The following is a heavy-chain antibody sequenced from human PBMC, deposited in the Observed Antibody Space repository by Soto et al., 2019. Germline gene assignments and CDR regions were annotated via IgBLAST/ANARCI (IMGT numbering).Heavy chain of an antibody. Sequence: GASVKVSCKVSGYTLTELSMHWVRQAPGKGLEWMGGFDPEDGETIYAQKFQGRVTMTEDTSTDTAYMELSSLRSEDTAVYYCATGPRYCSGGSCYSRAFDPWGQGTLVTVSS. CDR3: ATGPRYCSGGSCYSRAFDP. CDR1: GYTLTELS. CDR2: FDPEDGET. D-gene: IGHD2-15*01. J-gene: IGHJ5*02. V-gene: IGHV1-24*01.